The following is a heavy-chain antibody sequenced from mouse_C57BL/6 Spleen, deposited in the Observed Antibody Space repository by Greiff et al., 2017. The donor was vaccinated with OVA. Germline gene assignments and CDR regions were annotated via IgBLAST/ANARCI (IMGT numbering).Heavy chain of an antibody. CDR1: GYTFTDYN. V-gene: IGHV1-18*01. CDR2: INPNNGGT. Sequence: EVMLVESGPELVKPGASVKIPCKASGYTFTDYNMDWVKQSHGKSLEWIGDINPNNGGTIYNQKFKGKATLTVDKSSSTAYMELRSLTSEDTAVYYCATYGSSSFAYWGQGTLVTVSA. J-gene: IGHJ3*01. CDR3: ATYGSSSFAY. D-gene: IGHD1-1*01.